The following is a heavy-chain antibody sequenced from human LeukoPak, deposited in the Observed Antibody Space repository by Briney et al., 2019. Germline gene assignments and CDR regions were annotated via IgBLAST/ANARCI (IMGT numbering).Heavy chain of an antibody. V-gene: IGHV3-30*02. CDR2: IQYDGSYK. CDR3: AKTSDQLLYSKFDF. J-gene: IGHJ4*02. Sequence: GESLRLSCATSGFTFSFYGMHWVRQAPGKGLEWVAFIQYDGSYKFYADSVQGRFSISRDNSKSTLFLQMNSLRPDDTALYHCAKTSDQLLYSKFDFWGQGTLVTVSS. CDR1: GFTFSFYG. D-gene: IGHD2-2*02.